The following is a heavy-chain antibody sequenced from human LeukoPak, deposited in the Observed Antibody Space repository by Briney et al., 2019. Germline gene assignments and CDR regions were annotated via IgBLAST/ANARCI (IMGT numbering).Heavy chain of an antibody. V-gene: IGHV3-33*01. CDR1: GFTLSSYG. Sequence: PGRSLRLSCAASGFTLSSYGTHWVRQAPGKGLEWVAVIWFDGNNKYYADSVKGRFTISRDNSKNTLYLRMNSLRVEDTAVYYCARDNHQLLHSYYYAMDVWGQGTSVTVSS. J-gene: IGHJ6*02. CDR3: ARDNHQLLHSYYYAMDV. D-gene: IGHD2-2*01. CDR2: IWFDGNNK.